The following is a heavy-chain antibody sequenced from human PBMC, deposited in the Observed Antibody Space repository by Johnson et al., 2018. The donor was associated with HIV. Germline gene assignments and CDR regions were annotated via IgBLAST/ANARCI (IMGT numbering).Heavy chain of an antibody. Sequence: VQLVESGGGVARPGGSLRLSCAASGFTFTNYGMSWVRQAPGKGLEWVSVLFSGDTTYYADSVNGRFTISRDNAKNTLYLQMNSLRAEDTAVYYCAREGDGYNYDAFDIWGQGTMVTVSS. J-gene: IGHJ3*02. CDR2: LFSGDTT. V-gene: IGHV3-66*01. D-gene: IGHD5-24*01. CDR1: GFTFTNYG. CDR3: AREGDGYNYDAFDI.